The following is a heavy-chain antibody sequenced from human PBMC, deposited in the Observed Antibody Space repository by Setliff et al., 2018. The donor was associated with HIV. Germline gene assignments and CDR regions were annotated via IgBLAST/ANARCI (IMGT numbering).Heavy chain of an antibody. CDR3: ATDLSSGYFYFTLHF. J-gene: IGHJ1*01. CDR1: GYTLTELS. V-gene: IGHV1-24*01. Sequence: ASVKVSCKVSGYTLTELSIHWVRQAPGKGLEWMGGFDPEDGEIIYAQKFQGTFTMTEDTSTDTVYMELSSLKSEDTAVYYCATDLSSGYFYFTLHFWGQGTLVTVSS. CDR2: FDPEDGEI. D-gene: IGHD3-22*01.